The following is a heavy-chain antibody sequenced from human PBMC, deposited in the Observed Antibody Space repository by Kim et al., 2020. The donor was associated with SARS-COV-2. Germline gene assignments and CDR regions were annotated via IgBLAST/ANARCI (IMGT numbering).Heavy chain of an antibody. CDR1: GGSISSGAYY. Sequence: SETLSLTCTVSGGSISSGAYYWSWIRQHPGKGLEWIGYIYYSGNSYYNPSLKSRVTISVDTSKNQFSLKLTSVTAADTAVYYCARDRSHGDPDDAFNIWGPGTMVTVSS. CDR2: IYYSGNS. D-gene: IGHD4-17*01. J-gene: IGHJ3*02. CDR3: ARDRSHGDPDDAFNI. V-gene: IGHV4-31*03.